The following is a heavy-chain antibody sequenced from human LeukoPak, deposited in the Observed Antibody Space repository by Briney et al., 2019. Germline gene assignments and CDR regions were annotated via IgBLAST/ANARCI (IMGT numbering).Heavy chain of an antibody. D-gene: IGHD3-22*01. Sequence: GGSLRLSCAASGFTFSSYAMSWVRQAPGKGLEWVSAISASGDSTYYADSVKGRFTISRDNSKNTLYLQMHSLRAEDTAVYYCAKETYYYDSSGHYYVPYYFDYWGQGTLVTVSS. V-gene: IGHV3-23*01. CDR1: GFTFSSYA. J-gene: IGHJ4*02. CDR2: ISASGDST. CDR3: AKETYYYDSSGHYYVPYYFDY.